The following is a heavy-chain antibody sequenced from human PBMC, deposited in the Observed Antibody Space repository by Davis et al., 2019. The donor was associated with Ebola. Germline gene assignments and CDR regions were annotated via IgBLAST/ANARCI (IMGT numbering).Heavy chain of an antibody. V-gene: IGHV4-34*01. CDR2: INPSGST. J-gene: IGHJ6*04. D-gene: IGHD3-10*01. CDR1: GGTFSAYY. CDR3: ARIGAVRGVTLGVYGMDV. Sequence: MPSETLSLTCAVYGGTFSAYYWSWIRQPPGKGLEWIGEINPSGSTNYNPSLKSRVTISVDTSKNQISLKLSSVTAADTAVYYCARIGAVRGVTLGVYGMDVWGKGTTVTVSS.